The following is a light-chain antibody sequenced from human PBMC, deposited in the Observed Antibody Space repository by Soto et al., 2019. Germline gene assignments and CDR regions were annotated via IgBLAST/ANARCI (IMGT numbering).Light chain of an antibody. CDR1: SSNIGGYNV. J-gene: IGLJ1*01. Sequence: QSALTQPASVSGSPGQSITISCSGTSSNIGGYNVVSWYRQHPGKAPKVIVYEGIKRPSGVSDRFSGSTSGGTASLTISGLQAEDEAEYYCCSYVGATTYVFGSGTKVTVL. CDR2: EGI. V-gene: IGLV2-23*01. CDR3: CSYVGATTYV.